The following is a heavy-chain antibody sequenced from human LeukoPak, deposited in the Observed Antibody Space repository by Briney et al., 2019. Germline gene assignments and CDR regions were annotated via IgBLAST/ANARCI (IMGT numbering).Heavy chain of an antibody. D-gene: IGHD3-22*01. CDR3: ARDVRDSSGYDAFDI. V-gene: IGHV1-46*01. CDR1: GYTLTSYY. J-gene: IGHJ3*02. CDR2: INPSGGST. Sequence: ASVKVSCKASGYTLTSYYMHWVRQAPGQGLEWMGRINPSGGSTSYAQKFQGRVTMTRDTSTSTVYMELSSLRSEDTAVYYCARDVRDSSGYDAFDIWGQGTMVTVSS.